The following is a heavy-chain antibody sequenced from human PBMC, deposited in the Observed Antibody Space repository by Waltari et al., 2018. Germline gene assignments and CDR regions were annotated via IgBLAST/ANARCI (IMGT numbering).Heavy chain of an antibody. D-gene: IGHD7-27*01. V-gene: IGHV1-2*02. J-gene: IGHJ4*02. CDR1: GYTFTGYY. CDR3: ARDRFPGDRGYYFDY. CDR2: INPNSGGT. Sequence: QVQLVQSGAEVKKPGASVKVSCKASGYTFTGYYMPWVRQAPGQGLEWMGWINPNSGGTNYAQKFQGRVTMTRDTSISTAYMELSRLRSDDTAVYYCARDRFPGDRGYYFDYWGQGTLVTVSS.